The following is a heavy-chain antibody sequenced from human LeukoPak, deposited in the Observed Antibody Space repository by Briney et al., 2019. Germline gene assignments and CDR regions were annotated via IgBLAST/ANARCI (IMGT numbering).Heavy chain of an antibody. Sequence: SETLSLTCTVSAGSFISSSHHWGWIRQPPGKGLEWIGSIYYSGSTYYNPSLKSRVTISVDTSKNQFSLKLSSVTAADTAVYYCARTLWYYDSSGYFIWGQGTMVTVSS. D-gene: IGHD3-22*01. CDR1: AGSFISSSHH. J-gene: IGHJ3*02. CDR3: ARTLWYYDSSGYFI. V-gene: IGHV4-39*01. CDR2: IYYSGST.